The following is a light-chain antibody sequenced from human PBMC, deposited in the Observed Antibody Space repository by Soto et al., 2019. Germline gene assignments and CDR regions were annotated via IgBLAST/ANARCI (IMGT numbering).Light chain of an antibody. V-gene: IGKV1-5*03. Sequence: DIQMTQSPSTLSASVGDRVTITCRASQTINYWLAWYQQKPGKAPKLLIYEAPNLYSGVPSRFSGSGSGTEFTLTISSLQPDDFATYYCQQYYTDSSTFCQGTRLEIK. CDR2: EAP. CDR1: QTINYW. J-gene: IGKJ5*01. CDR3: QQYYTDSST.